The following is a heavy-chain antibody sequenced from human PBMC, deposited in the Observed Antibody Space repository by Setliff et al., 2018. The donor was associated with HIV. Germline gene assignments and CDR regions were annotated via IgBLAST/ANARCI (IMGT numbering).Heavy chain of an antibody. CDR1: GFSFSDYG. J-gene: IGHJ6*03. CDR3: ANSYSASGNYHYYDYLDV. V-gene: IGHV3-30*02. Sequence: PGGSLRLSCAASGFSFSDYGMHWVRQAPGKGLEWVAFICYDGNNIKYADSVKGRFTISRDNSNNTLYLQMNSLRIEDSGAYYCANSYSASGNYHYYDYLDVWGKGTTVTVSS. CDR2: ICYDGNNI. D-gene: IGHD3-10*01.